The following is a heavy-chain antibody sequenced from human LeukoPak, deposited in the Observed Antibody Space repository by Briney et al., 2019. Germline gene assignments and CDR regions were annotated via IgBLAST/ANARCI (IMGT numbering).Heavy chain of an antibody. CDR1: GGSFSGYY. J-gene: IGHJ4*02. Sequence: PSETLSLTCAVYGGSFSGYYWSWIRQPPGKGLEWIGEINHSGSTNYNPSLKSRVTISVDTSKNQFSLKLSSVTAADTAVYYCARGPRYNWNDDGVDYWGQGTLVTVSS. CDR2: INHSGST. CDR3: ARGPRYNWNDDGVDY. D-gene: IGHD1-1*01. V-gene: IGHV4-34*01.